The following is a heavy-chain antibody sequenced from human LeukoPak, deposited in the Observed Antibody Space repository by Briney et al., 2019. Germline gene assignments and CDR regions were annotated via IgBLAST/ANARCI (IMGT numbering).Heavy chain of an antibody. Sequence: SETLSLTCTVSGGSISSYYWSWIRQPPGKGLEWIGYIYYNGGSGSTNYSPSLKSRVTIPVDMFKNQFSLKLSSVTAADTAVYYCARRVGVTRFDYWGQGALVTVSS. CDR3: ARRVGVTRFDY. CDR2: IYYNGGSGST. J-gene: IGHJ4*02. V-gene: IGHV4-59*08. CDR1: GGSISSYY. D-gene: IGHD1-26*01.